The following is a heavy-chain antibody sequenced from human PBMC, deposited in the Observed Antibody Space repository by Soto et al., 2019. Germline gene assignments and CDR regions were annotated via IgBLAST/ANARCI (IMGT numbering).Heavy chain of an antibody. J-gene: IGHJ3*02. CDR3: ALVVVVVAARAPPQAFDI. CDR2: IIPILGIA. D-gene: IGHD2-15*01. CDR1: GGTFSSYT. V-gene: IGHV1-69*02. Sequence: SVKVSCKASGGTFSSYTISWVRQAPGQGLEWMGRIIPILGIANYAQKFQGRVTITADKSTSTAYMELSSLRSEDTAVYYCALVVVVVAARAPPQAFDIWGQGTMVTVSS.